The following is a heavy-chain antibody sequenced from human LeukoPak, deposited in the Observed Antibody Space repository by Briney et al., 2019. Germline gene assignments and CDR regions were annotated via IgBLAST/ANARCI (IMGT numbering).Heavy chain of an antibody. CDR1: GFTFDDYG. Sequence: GGSLRLSCAASGFTFDDYGMSWVRQAPGKGLEWVCSINWNGGSTGYADSVKGRFTISRDNAKNSLYLQMNSLRAEDTALYYCAREGAYYYDSSVSEGAFDIWGQGTMVTVSS. V-gene: IGHV3-20*04. D-gene: IGHD3-22*01. CDR2: INWNGGST. CDR3: AREGAYYYDSSVSEGAFDI. J-gene: IGHJ3*02.